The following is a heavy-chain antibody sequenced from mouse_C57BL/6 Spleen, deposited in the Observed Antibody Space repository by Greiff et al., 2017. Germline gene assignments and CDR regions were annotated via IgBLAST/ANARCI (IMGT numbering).Heavy chain of an antibody. CDR1: GFTFSDFY. Sequence: EVKLVESGGGLVQSGRSLRLSCATSGFTFSDFYMEWVRQAPGKGLEWIAASRNKANDYTTEYSASVKGRFIVSRDTSQSILYLQMNALRAEDTAIYYCARDADDGYDGWYFDVWGTGTTVTVSS. CDR3: ARDADDGYDGWYFDV. D-gene: IGHD2-2*01. CDR2: SRNKANDYTT. V-gene: IGHV7-1*01. J-gene: IGHJ1*03.